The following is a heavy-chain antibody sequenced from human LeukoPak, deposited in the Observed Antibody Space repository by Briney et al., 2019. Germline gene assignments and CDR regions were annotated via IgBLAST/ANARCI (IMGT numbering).Heavy chain of an antibody. J-gene: IGHJ4*02. Sequence: RGESLKISCQGSGDTFSRSWIGWVRQMPGKGLQWMGLIYPGDSETRFSPSFQGQVTISADKSISTAYLQWSSLKASDTAMYYCARHIDILTGYYNDYWGQGTLVTVSS. V-gene: IGHV5-51*01. CDR3: ARHIDILTGYYNDY. CDR2: IYPGDSET. CDR1: GDTFSRSW. D-gene: IGHD3-9*01.